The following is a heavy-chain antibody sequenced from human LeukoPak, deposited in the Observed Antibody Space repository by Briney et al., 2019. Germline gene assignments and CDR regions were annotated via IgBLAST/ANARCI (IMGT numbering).Heavy chain of an antibody. CDR1: GGSISSGGYS. CDR3: ARDRIPYHDAFDI. D-gene: IGHD2/OR15-2a*01. V-gene: IGHV4-30-2*01. CDR2: IYHSGST. Sequence: PSETLSLTCAVSGGSISSGGYSWSWIRQPPGKGLEWIGYIYHSGSTYYNPSLKSRVTISVDRSKNQFSLKLSSVTAADTAVYYCARDRIPYHDAFDIWGQGTMVTVSS. J-gene: IGHJ3*02.